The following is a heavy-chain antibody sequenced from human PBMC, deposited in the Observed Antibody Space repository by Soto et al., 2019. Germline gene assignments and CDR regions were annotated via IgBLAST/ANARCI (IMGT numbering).Heavy chain of an antibody. CDR1: GYTFTSYG. CDR2: ISAYNGNT. J-gene: IGHJ5*02. CDR3: ARDRYETPENGFDP. D-gene: IGHD1-1*01. V-gene: IGHV1-18*01. Sequence: GASVEVSCKASGYTFTSYGISWVRQAPGQGLEWMGWISAYNGNTNYAQKLQGRVTMTTDTSTSTAYMELRSLRSDDTAVYYCARDRYETPENGFDPWGQGTLVTVSS.